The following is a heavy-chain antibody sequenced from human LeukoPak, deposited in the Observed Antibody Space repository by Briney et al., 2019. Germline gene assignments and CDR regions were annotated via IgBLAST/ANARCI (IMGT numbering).Heavy chain of an antibody. V-gene: IGHV5-10-1*01. CDR2: IDPSDSYT. J-gene: IGHJ4*02. CDR3: ASGPLGIVATFED. D-gene: IGHD5-12*01. Sequence: GESLKISCKGSGYSFTSYWISWVRQMPGKGLEWMGRIDPSDSYTNYSPSFQGHVTISADKSISTAYLQWSSLKASDTAMYYCASGPLGIVATFEDWGQGTLVTVSP. CDR1: GYSFTSYW.